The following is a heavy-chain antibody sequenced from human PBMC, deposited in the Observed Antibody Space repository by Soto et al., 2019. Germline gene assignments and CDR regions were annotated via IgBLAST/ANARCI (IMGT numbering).Heavy chain of an antibody. D-gene: IGHD1-26*01. Sequence: GGSLRLSCAASGFTFSNAWMNWVRQAPGKGLEWVGRIKSKTDGGTTDYATPVKGRFTISRDDSKNTLYLQMNSLKTEDTAVYYCTTDYRELLQSAFDIWGQGTMVTVSS. CDR2: IKSKTDGGTT. CDR1: GFTFSNAW. V-gene: IGHV3-15*07. CDR3: TTDYRELLQSAFDI. J-gene: IGHJ3*02.